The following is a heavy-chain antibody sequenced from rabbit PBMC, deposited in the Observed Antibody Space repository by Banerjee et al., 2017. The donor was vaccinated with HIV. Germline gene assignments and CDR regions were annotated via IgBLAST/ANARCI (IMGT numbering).Heavy chain of an antibody. J-gene: IGHJ4*01. CDR2: IDDGSSGST. CDR1: GFSFSSAYD. Sequence: QSLEESGGGLVQPGASLALTCTASGFSFSSAYDMCWVRQAPGKGLEWIGCIDDGSSGSTYYATWAKGRFSISKTSSPTVTLQMTSLTAADTATFFCGAYWARSFILWGPGTLVTVS. D-gene: IGHD6-1*01. CDR3: GAYWARSFIL. V-gene: IGHV1S40*01.